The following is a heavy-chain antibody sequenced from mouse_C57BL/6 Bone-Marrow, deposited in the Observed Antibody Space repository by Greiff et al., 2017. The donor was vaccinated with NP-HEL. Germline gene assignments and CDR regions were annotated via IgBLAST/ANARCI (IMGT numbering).Heavy chain of an antibody. CDR1: GYAFSSYW. CDR3: AREGYYYAMDY. J-gene: IGHJ4*01. Sequence: VQLQESGAELVKPGASVKISCKASGYAFSSYWMNWVKQRPGKGLEWIGQIYPGDGDTNYNGKFKGKATLTADKSSSTACMQLSSLTSEDSAVYFCAREGYYYAMDYWGQGTSVTVSS. CDR2: IYPGDGDT. V-gene: IGHV1-80*01.